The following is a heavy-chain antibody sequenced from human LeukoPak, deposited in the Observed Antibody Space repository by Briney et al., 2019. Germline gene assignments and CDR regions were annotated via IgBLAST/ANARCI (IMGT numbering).Heavy chain of an antibody. CDR2: IWYDGSNK. CDR1: GFTFSSYG. D-gene: IGHD3-9*01. J-gene: IGHJ4*02. V-gene: IGHV3-33*01. CDR3: ARDEEAPVRYDILTGPDY. Sequence: GGSLRLSCAASGFTFSSYGMHWVRQAPGKGLEWVAVIWYDGSNKYYADSVKGRFTISRDNSKNTLYLQMNSLRAEDTAVYYCARDEEAPVRYDILTGPDYWGQGTLVTVSS.